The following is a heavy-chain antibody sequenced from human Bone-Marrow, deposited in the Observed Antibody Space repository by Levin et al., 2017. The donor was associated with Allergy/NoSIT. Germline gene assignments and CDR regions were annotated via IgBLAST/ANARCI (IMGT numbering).Heavy chain of an antibody. J-gene: IGHJ3*02. Sequence: SGPTLVKPTETLVLTSTFSGFSLTSSGVGVGWVRQSPGQALEWLAIIYWDDDRRYNPSLRTRLTITKDTSINKVVLIMTNMDPADTATYYCAHILITFGGVLRTDAFDIWGQGTLVTVSS. D-gene: IGHD3-16*01. V-gene: IGHV2-5*02. CDR1: GFSLTSSGVG. CDR3: AHILITFGGVLRTDAFDI. CDR2: IYWDDDR.